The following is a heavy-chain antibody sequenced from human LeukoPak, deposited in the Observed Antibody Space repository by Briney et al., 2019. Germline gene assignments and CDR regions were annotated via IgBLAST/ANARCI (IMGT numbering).Heavy chain of an antibody. CDR2: ISYDGSTK. D-gene: IGHD2-2*01. CDR3: VKGYCSSTSCYPDY. Sequence: GGSLGLSCAASGFTFSGYGMHWVRQAPGKGLEWVAIISYDGSTKNYADSVKGRFTISRDNSKNTVYLQMNSLRAEDTAVYNCVKGYCSSTSCYPDYWGQGTLVTVSS. J-gene: IGHJ4*02. V-gene: IGHV3-30*18. CDR1: GFTFSGYG.